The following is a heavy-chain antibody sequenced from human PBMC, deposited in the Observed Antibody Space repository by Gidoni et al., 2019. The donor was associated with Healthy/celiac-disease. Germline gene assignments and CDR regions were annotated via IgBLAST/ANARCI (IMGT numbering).Heavy chain of an antibody. V-gene: IGHV3-13*01. D-gene: IGHD3-3*01. CDR2: IGTAGDT. Sequence: EVQLVESGGGLVQPGGSLRLSCAASGFTFSSYDMHWVRQATGKGLEWVSAIGTAGDTYYPGSVKGRFTISRENAKNSLYLQMNSLRAGDTAVYYCARGITIFGVVDYWGQGTLVTVSS. CDR1: GFTFSSYD. CDR3: ARGITIFGVVDY. J-gene: IGHJ4*02.